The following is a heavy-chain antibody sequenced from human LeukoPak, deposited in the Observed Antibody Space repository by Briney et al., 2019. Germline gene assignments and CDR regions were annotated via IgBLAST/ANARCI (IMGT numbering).Heavy chain of an antibody. V-gene: IGHV4-59*08. CDR1: GGSISGYY. CDR3: ARRMGGDYGNWFGS. J-gene: IGHJ5*01. CDR2: IYYSGST. D-gene: IGHD4-17*01. Sequence: PSETLSLTCSVSGGSISGYYWSWIRQPPGQGLEWIGYIYYSGSTNYNPSLKSRVTISVDTSKNQFSLKMNSVTAADTAAYYCARRMGGDYGNWFGSWGQGTLVTVSS.